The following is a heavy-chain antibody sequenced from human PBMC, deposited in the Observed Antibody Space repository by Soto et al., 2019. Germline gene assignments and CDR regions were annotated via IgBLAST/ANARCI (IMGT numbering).Heavy chain of an antibody. D-gene: IGHD3-22*01. J-gene: IGHJ1*01. CDR1: GFTFSSYG. V-gene: IGHV3-30*18. CDR2: ISYDGSNK. Sequence: PGGSLRLSCAASGFTFSSYGMHWVRQAPGKGLEWVAVISYDGSNKYYADSVKGRFTISRDNSKNTLYLQMNSLRAEDTAVYYCAKDYGGGVTMIVAGYFQHWGQGTLVTVSS. CDR3: AKDYGGGVTMIVAGYFQH.